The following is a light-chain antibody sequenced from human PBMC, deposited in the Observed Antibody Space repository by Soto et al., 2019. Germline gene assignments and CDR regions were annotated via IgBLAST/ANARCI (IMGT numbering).Light chain of an antibody. CDR3: QQYGSSPPRT. CDR1: QSVSNDF. V-gene: IGKV3-20*01. J-gene: IGKJ1*01. CDR2: GAS. Sequence: EIVLTQSPATLSLSPGKRATLSCRASQSVSNDFLAWYQQKPGQAPRLLIYGASTRATDVPDRFSGSGSGADFTLSISRLEPEDFAVYYCQQYGSSPPRTFGQGTKVDI.